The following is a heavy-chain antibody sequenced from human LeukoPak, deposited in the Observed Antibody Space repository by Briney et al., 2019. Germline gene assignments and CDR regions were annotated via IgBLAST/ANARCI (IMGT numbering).Heavy chain of an antibody. CDR3: ARQSGYAVNNAFDI. V-gene: IGHV4-39*01. Sequence: PSETLSLTCTVSGGSISSSHYYWGWIRHPPGKGLEWIGSINYSGSTYYNPSLKSRVTISVDTSKNQFSLKLSSLTAADTAVYYCARQSGYAVNNAFDIWGQGTMVTVSS. CDR1: GGSISSSHYY. D-gene: IGHD5-12*01. CDR2: INYSGST. J-gene: IGHJ3*02.